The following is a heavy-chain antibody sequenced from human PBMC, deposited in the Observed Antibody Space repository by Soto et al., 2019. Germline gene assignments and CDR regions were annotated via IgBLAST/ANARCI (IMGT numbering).Heavy chain of an antibody. V-gene: IGHV3-23*01. CDR2: ISGSGGST. Sequence: PGGSLRVSCAASGFTFSSYAMSWVRQAPGKGLEWVSAISGSGGSTYYADSVKGRFTISRGNSKNTLYLQMNSLRAEDTAVYYCAKAPSWAYGSGSYYYGMDVWGQGTTVTVSS. D-gene: IGHD3-10*01. CDR3: AKAPSWAYGSGSYYYGMDV. J-gene: IGHJ6*02. CDR1: GFTFSSYA.